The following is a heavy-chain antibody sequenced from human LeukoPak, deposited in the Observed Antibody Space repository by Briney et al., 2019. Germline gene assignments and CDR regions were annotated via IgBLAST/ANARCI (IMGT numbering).Heavy chain of an antibody. J-gene: IGHJ3*02. Sequence: GGSLRLSCAASGFTFSSYAMSWVRQAPGRLEWVSVISGSGGSTYYADSVKGRFTISRDNSKNTVYLQMNSLRAEDTALYYCAKDEKYYYGSGTSLSAFDIWGQGTMVTVSS. CDR2: ISGSGGST. V-gene: IGHV3-23*01. D-gene: IGHD3-10*01. CDR3: AKDEKYYYGSGTSLSAFDI. CDR1: GFTFSSYA.